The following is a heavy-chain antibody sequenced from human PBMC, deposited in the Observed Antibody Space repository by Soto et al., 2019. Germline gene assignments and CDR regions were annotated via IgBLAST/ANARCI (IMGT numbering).Heavy chain of an antibody. CDR1: GYSFTSYW. J-gene: IGHJ6*02. V-gene: IGHV5-10-1*01. CDR2: IDPSDSYT. CDR3: ARATMVRGVISDSHYYGMDV. D-gene: IGHD3-10*01. Sequence: PGESLKISCKGSGYSFTSYWISWVRQMPGKGLEWMGRIDPSDSYTNYSPSFQGHVTISADKSISTAYLQWSSLKASDTAMHYCARATMVRGVISDSHYYGMDVWGQGTTVTVSS.